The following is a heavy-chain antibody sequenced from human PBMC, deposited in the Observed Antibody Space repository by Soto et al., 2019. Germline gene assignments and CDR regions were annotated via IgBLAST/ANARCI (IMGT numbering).Heavy chain of an antibody. CDR2: IVVGSGNT. CDR3: ASGGGYGGIQGYYGMGV. Sequence: ASVKVSCKASGFTFTSSAVQWVRQARGQRLEWIGWIVVGSGNTNYAQKFQERVTITRDMSTSTAYMELSSLRSEDTAVYYCASGGGYGGIQGYYGMGVWGQGTTVTVSS. J-gene: IGHJ6*02. D-gene: IGHD6-13*01. CDR1: GFTFTSSA. V-gene: IGHV1-58*01.